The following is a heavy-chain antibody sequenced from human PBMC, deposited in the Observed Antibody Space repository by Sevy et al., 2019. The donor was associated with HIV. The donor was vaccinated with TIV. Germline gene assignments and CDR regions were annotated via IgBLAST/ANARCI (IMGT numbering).Heavy chain of an antibody. Sequence: GGSLRLSCAASGFTFSNHAMHWVRQAPGKGLEWVAFIRYDGTNEYYADSVKGRFTISRDNSKNTLYLQMNSLRPEDTAVYYCARDRKVLLVVYAIPFEVFDIWGQGTMVTVSS. CDR1: GFTFSNHA. CDR2: IRYDGTNE. CDR3: ARDRKVLLVVYAIPFEVFDI. D-gene: IGHD2-8*02. J-gene: IGHJ3*02. V-gene: IGHV3-30*02.